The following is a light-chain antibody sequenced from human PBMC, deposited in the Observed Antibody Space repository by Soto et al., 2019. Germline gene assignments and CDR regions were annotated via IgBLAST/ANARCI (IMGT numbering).Light chain of an antibody. Sequence: EIVMTQSPATLSVSPGERVTLSCRASESVSTNLAWYQQKPGQAPRLLIYGASSRATGIPDRFSGSGSGTDFTLTISSLEPEDFAVYYCQQRSNWPPTITFGQGTRLEIK. J-gene: IGKJ5*01. CDR1: ESVSTN. V-gene: IGKV3-11*01. CDR2: GAS. CDR3: QQRSNWPPTIT.